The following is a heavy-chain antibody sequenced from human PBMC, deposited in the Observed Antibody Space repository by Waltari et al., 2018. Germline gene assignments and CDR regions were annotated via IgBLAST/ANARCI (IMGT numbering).Heavy chain of an antibody. CDR2: IRSSSSTI. V-gene: IGHV3-48*01. D-gene: IGHD3-10*01. CDR1: GFTFSSYS. CDR3: AVLTGFRELPFSHGMDV. J-gene: IGHJ6*02. Sequence: EVQLVESGGGLVQPGGSLRLSCAASGFTFSSYSMNWVRQAPGTGLEWVSYIRSSSSTIYYADSVKGRFTISRDNAKNSLYLQMNSLGAEDTAVYYCAVLTGFRELPFSHGMDVWGQGTTVTVSS.